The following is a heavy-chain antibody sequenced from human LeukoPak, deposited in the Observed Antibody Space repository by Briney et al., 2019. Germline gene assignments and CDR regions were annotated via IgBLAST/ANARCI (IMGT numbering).Heavy chain of an antibody. V-gene: IGHV1-2*02. CDR3: ARGRVVVAATPDDY. J-gene: IGHJ4*02. Sequence: ASVKVSCKASGYTFTGYYMHWVRQAPGQGLEWMGWINPNSGGTNYAQKFQGRVTMTRDTSISTAYMELSGLRSDDTAVYYCARGRVVVAATPDDYWGQGTLVTVSS. D-gene: IGHD2-15*01. CDR2: INPNSGGT. CDR1: GYTFTGYY.